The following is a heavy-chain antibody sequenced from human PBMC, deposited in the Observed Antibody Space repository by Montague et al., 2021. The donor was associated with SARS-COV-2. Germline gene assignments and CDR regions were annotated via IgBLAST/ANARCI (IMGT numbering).Heavy chain of an antibody. CDR3: AKCLRVSGFDGNYFDS. CDR2: VSGDGDST. J-gene: IGHJ4*02. Sequence: SLRLSCAVSGFYFNDYGMSWVRQAPGKGLDWVSAVSGDGDSTYYADSVKGRFTISRDNSKNTLYLQMNSLRAEDTAVYYCAKCLRVSGFDGNYFDSWGQGTLVTVSS. D-gene: IGHD5-12*01. V-gene: IGHV3-23*01. CDR1: GFYFNDYG.